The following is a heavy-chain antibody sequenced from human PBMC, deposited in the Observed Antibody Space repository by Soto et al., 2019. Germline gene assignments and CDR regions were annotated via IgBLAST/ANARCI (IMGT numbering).Heavy chain of an antibody. Sequence: PSETLSLTCAVYGGSLSDYYSTWLRQPPGKGREWFGEISHSGSTDYNPSLKSRVTISLDTSKNLLSLKLSSVTAAATAVYYCSRYKVYGDSSLAYWGQGTPVTVSS. CDR2: ISHSGST. V-gene: IGHV4-34*01. CDR1: GGSLSDYY. CDR3: SRYKVYGDSSLAY. J-gene: IGHJ4*02. D-gene: IGHD3-10*01.